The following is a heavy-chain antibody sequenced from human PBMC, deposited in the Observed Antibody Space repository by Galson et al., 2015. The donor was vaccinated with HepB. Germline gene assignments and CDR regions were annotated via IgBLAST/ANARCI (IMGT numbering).Heavy chain of an antibody. D-gene: IGHD2-2*01. CDR1: GFTFTAYW. CDR3: ARDRYQLLR. Sequence: SLRLSCAASGFTFTAYWMTWVRQAPGKGLEWVANIKQDGSEEYYVDSVKGRFTISRDNAKNSLYLQMNSLRAEDTAVYYCARDRYQLLRWGQGTLVTVSS. J-gene: IGHJ4*02. CDR2: IKQDGSEE. V-gene: IGHV3-7*03.